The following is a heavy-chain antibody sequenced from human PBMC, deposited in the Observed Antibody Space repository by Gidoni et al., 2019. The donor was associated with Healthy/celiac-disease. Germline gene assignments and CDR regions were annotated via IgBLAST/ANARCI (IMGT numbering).Heavy chain of an antibody. CDR1: VGTFSSYS. D-gene: IGHD6-13*01. CDR2: IIPIVGTA. V-gene: IGHV1-69*06. J-gene: IGHJ6*02. Sequence: QVQLVQSGAEVTNPGSSVEFSFTASVGTFSSYSISWLRQAPGQGLEWMGGIIPIVGTANYAQKFQGRVKITADKSTSTAYMELSSLRSEDTAVYYCARGRGTGYSSSWYQEDYYYYGMDVWGQGTTVTVSS. CDR3: ARGRGTGYSSSWYQEDYYYYGMDV.